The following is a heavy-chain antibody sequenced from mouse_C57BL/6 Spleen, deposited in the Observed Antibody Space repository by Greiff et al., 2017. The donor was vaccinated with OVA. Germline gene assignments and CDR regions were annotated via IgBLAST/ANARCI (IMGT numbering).Heavy chain of an antibody. CDR1: GFSFNTYA. V-gene: IGHV10-1*01. J-gene: IGHJ4*01. CDR2: IRSKSNNYAT. D-gene: IGHD2-3*01. Sequence: EVQVVESGGGLVQPKGSLKLSCAASGFSFNTYAMNWVRQAPGKGLEWVARIRSKSNNYATYYADSVKDRFTISRDDSESMLYLQMNNLKTEDTAMYYCVRLDGYYDAMDYWGQGTSVTVSS. CDR3: VRLDGYYDAMDY.